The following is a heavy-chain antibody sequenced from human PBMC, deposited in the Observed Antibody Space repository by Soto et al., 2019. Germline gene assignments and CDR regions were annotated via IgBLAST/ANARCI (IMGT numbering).Heavy chain of an antibody. CDR1: GFTFSSYS. CDR3: ARALWTGSPTSPLWY. D-gene: IGHD2-21*01. CDR2: ISSSRSYI. J-gene: IGHJ4*02. Sequence: PVGSLRLSCAASGFTFSSYSMNWVRQAPGKGLEWVSSISSSRSYIYYADSVKGRFTISSANAKNSLYLQMNSLRAEDTAVYYCARALWTGSPTSPLWYWGQGTLVTVSS. V-gene: IGHV3-21*01.